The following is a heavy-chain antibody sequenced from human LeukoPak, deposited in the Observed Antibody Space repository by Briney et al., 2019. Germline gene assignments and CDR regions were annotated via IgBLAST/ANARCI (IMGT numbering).Heavy chain of an antibody. CDR2: ISGSGGST. V-gene: IGHV3-23*01. CDR1: GFTFSSYA. Sequence: GGSLRLSCAASGFTFSSYAMSWVRQAPGKVLEWVSAISGSGGSTFYADSVKGRFTISRDSSKNTLYLQMKSLRAEDTAVYYCAKIRDYAFDIWGQGTMVTVSS. D-gene: IGHD3-16*01. CDR3: AKIRDYAFDI. J-gene: IGHJ3*02.